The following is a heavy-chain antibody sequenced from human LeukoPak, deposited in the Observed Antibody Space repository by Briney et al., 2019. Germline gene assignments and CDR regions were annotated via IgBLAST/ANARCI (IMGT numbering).Heavy chain of an antibody. D-gene: IGHD6-6*01. CDR3: AGGQEYSSSSAGFDY. CDR1: GGSFSGYY. Sequence: SETLSLTCAVYGGSFSGYYWSWIRQPPGKGLEWIGEINHSGSTNYNPSLKSRLAISVDTSKNQFSLKLNSVTAADTAVYYCAGGQEYSSSSAGFDYWGQGTLVTVSS. V-gene: IGHV4-34*01. J-gene: IGHJ4*02. CDR2: INHSGST.